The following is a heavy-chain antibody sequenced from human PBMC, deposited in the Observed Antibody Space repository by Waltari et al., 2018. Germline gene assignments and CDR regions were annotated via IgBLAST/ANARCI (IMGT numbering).Heavy chain of an antibody. V-gene: IGHV1-69-2*01. CDR3: ATKMSDQWLRE. Sequence: EVHLVQSGAEVKRPGATVKISCKASGSTFTEYYLPWVRPAPGKGLEWMGQVEPEEGETETSYKFQGRFAMTADTSTETAYIEVRSLTSDDMAVYYCATKMSDQWLREWGQGTLVTVSS. CDR2: VEPEEGET. D-gene: IGHD6-19*01. CDR1: GSTFTEYY. J-gene: IGHJ1*01.